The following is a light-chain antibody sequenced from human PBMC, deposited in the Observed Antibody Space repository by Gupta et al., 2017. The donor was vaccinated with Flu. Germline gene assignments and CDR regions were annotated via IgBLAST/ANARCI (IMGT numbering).Light chain of an antibody. Sequence: QSVLTQPPSVSGAPGQRVTLSCTGSSSNIGAGFDVHWYQQLPGRAPKLLIYDNDNRPSGVPDRFSGSKSGTSASLAITGLQAEDEADYYCQSYDSGLSGSGIFGGGTKVTVL. CDR3: QSYDSGLSGSGI. CDR2: DND. CDR1: SSNIGAGFD. V-gene: IGLV1-40*01. J-gene: IGLJ2*01.